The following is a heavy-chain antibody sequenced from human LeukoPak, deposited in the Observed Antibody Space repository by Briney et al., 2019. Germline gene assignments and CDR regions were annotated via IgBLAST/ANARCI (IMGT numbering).Heavy chain of an antibody. J-gene: IGHJ4*02. CDR3: ARGYSPSIRTTGSDY. CDR1: GYTFTSHD. D-gene: IGHD1-1*01. CDR2: MNPNSGNT. Sequence: GASVKVSCKASGYTFTSHDINWVRQATGQGLEWMGWMNPNSGNTGYAQKFQGRVTMTRDTSINTAYMELHSLRSEDTALYYCARGYSPSIRTTGSDYWGQGTLVTVSS. V-gene: IGHV1-8*01.